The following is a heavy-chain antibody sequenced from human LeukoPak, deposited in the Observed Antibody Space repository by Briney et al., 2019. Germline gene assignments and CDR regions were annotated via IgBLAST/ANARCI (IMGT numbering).Heavy chain of an antibody. J-gene: IGHJ4*02. V-gene: IGHV3-74*01. CDR3: ARDMWGTFDY. CDR2: ISLDGSTT. CDR1: GFTFSVFW. D-gene: IGHD7-27*01. Sequence: GGSLRLSCAASGFTFSVFWMHWVRQAPGTGPVWVSRISLDGSTTSYADSVKGRFTISRDNAKNTLYLQISSLRAEDTAVYYCARDMWGTFDYWGQGTLVTVSS.